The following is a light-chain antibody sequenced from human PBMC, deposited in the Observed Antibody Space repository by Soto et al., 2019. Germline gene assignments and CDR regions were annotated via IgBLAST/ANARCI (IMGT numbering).Light chain of an antibody. V-gene: IGKV3-20*01. CDR2: GAS. CDR3: QQYGSSPGVT. Sequence: EIVMTQSPATLSVSQGERATLSCRASQSVSSSYLAWYQQKPGQAPRLLIDGASSRATGIPARFSGSGSGTDFTLTISSLEPEDFAVYYCQQYGSSPGVTFGQGTRLEI. CDR1: QSVSSSY. J-gene: IGKJ5*01.